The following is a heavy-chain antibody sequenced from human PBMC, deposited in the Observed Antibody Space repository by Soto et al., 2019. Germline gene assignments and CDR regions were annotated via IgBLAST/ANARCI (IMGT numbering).Heavy chain of an antibody. CDR1: GFTFSSYG. CDR2: ISYDGSNK. Sequence: PGGSLRLSCAASGFTFSSYGMHWVRQAPGKGLEWVAVISYDGSNKYYADSVKGRFTISRDNSKNTLYLQMNSLRAEDTAVYYCAKVGSSSSCGMDVWGQGTTVTVSS. CDR3: AKVGSSSSCGMDV. D-gene: IGHD6-6*01. J-gene: IGHJ6*02. V-gene: IGHV3-30*18.